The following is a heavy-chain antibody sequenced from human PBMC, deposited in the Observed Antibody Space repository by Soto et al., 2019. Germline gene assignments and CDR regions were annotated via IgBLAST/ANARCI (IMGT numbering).Heavy chain of an antibody. CDR3: ASPSSGSGSYY. Sequence: QVQLVQSGAEVKKPGASVKVSCKASGYTFSNYLLHWVRQAPGQGLEWMGWINAGNGHTKYSQKFQGRVTFTRDTSATTAYIELSSLRSEDTAXYYCASPSSGSGSYYWGQGTLVTVSS. CDR2: INAGNGHT. V-gene: IGHV1-3*01. D-gene: IGHD3-10*01. CDR1: GYTFSNYL. J-gene: IGHJ4*02.